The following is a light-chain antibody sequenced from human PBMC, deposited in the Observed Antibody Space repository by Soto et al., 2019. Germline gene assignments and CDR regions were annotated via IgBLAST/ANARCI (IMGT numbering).Light chain of an antibody. CDR3: QQYHSSPRT. V-gene: IGKV3-15*01. CDR1: QNISSS. J-gene: IGKJ1*01. CDR2: GTS. Sequence: EIVLTQSPGTLSVSPGERATLSCRASQNISSSLAWYQQKPGQGPRLLIYGTSTRAAGVPARFSGSGSGTDFTLTISRLEPEDFAVYYCQQYHSSPRTFGQGTKVDIK.